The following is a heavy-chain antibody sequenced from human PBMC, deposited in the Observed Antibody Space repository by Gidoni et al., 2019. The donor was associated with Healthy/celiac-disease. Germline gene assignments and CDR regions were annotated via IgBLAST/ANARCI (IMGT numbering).Heavy chain of an antibody. V-gene: IGHV4-39*01. CDR1: GVSILSRSYY. CDR2: IYYSVST. Sequence: QLQLQESVPGLVKPSETLSLPCTVSGVSILSRSYYWGWIRQPPGKWLEWIGSIYYSVSTYYNQYLKSRVTISVDTSKNQFSLKLSSVTAADTAVYYCARSGPMEDSSSFGKRIEYFQHWGQGTLVTVSS. D-gene: IGHD6-13*01. CDR3: ARSGPMEDSSSFGKRIEYFQH. J-gene: IGHJ1*01.